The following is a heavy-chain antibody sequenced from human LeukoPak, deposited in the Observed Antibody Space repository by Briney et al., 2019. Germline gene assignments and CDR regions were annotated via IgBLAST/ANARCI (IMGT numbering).Heavy chain of an antibody. D-gene: IGHD3-10*01. Sequence: SETLSLTSAVYAGSLSGYNGNWIRPPPGKGLEWIGEINHRVSTTYNPTLKSRVTISLETSQKQFSLQLNSVTAAETAVYYCARKAPNGSGKVKYWGQGTLVSVSS. V-gene: IGHV4-34*01. CDR1: AGSLSGYN. CDR3: ARKAPNGSGKVKY. CDR2: INHRVST. J-gene: IGHJ4*02.